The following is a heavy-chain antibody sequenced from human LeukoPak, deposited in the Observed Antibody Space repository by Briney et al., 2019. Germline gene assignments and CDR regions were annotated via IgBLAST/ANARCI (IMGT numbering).Heavy chain of an antibody. CDR2: ISSKSVNS. J-gene: IGHJ4*02. D-gene: IGHD3-10*01. Sequence: GGSLRLSCVVSGFTFQAYEMNWVRQSPGKGLEWVASISSKSVNSFYADSVKGRFTISRDNSKNTLFLQMDDLGGDDTAIYYCARLFWFSDDEPLDFWGQGTLVTVSS. CDR1: GFTFQAYE. CDR3: ARLFWFSDDEPLDF. V-gene: IGHV3-48*03.